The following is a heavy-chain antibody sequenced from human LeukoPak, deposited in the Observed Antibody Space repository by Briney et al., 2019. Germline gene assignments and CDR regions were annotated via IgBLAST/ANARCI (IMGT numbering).Heavy chain of an antibody. CDR2: INPNSGGT. CDR1: GYTLTSYG. V-gene: IGHV1-2*04. Sequence: GASVKVSCKASGYTLTSYGISWVRQAPGQGLEWMGWINPNSGGTNYAQKFQGWVTMTRDTSISTAYMELSRLRSDDTAVYYCARASGSSGWYSASFDYWGQGTLVTVSS. D-gene: IGHD6-19*01. CDR3: ARASGSSGWYSASFDY. J-gene: IGHJ4*02.